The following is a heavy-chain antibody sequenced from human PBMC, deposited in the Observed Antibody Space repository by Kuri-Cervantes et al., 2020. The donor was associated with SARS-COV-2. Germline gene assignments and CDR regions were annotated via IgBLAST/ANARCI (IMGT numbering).Heavy chain of an antibody. CDR3: ARDRSYRGIYYYYMDV. CDR2: ISAYNGNT. Sequence: ASVKVSCKASGYTFTSYGISWVRQAPGQGLEWMGWISAYNGNTNYAQKFQGRVTITRDTSASTAYMELSSLRSEDTAVYYCARDRSYRGIYYYYMDVWGKGTTVTVSS. V-gene: IGHV1-18*01. D-gene: IGHD1-26*01. CDR1: GYTFTSYG. J-gene: IGHJ6*03.